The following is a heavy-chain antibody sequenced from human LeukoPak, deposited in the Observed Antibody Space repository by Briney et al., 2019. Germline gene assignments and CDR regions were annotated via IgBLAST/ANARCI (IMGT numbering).Heavy chain of an antibody. D-gene: IGHD3-3*01. CDR1: GYTFTSYA. CDR2: INTNTGNP. CDR3: ARDSSTIFGVVHDY. J-gene: IGHJ4*02. Sequence: ASVTVSCKASGYTFTSYAMNWVRQAPGQGLEWMGWINTNTGNPTYAQGFTGRFVFSLDTSVSTAYLQISSLKAEDTAVYYCARDSSTIFGVVHDYWGQGTLVTVSS. V-gene: IGHV7-4-1*02.